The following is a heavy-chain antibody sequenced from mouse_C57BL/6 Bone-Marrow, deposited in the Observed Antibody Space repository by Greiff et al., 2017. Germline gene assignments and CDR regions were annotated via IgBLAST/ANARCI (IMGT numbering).Heavy chain of an antibody. CDR1: GYTFTSYW. CDR3: ARVYFEDYYAMDY. Sequence: VQLQQPGAELVKPGASVKLSCKASGYTFTSYWMQWVKQRPGQGLEWIGEIDPSDSYTNYNQKFKGKATLTVDTSSSPAYMQLSSLTSEDSAVYYCARVYFEDYYAMDYWGQGTSVTVSS. CDR2: IDPSDSYT. J-gene: IGHJ4*01. V-gene: IGHV1-50*01. D-gene: IGHD2-4*01.